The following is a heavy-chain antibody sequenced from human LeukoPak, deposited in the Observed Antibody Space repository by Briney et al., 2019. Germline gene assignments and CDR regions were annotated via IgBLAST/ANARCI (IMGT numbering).Heavy chain of an antibody. Sequence: SDTLSLTCSLSYRPTSRPNDYCRSIRQSPADGLQWIGNVYTSGSTYYNSPLRRRVSISIDTSKNLFSQKVTSWSAADRAAYYCASQHIGHASRFHWGRGTLVIVSS. CDR1: YRPTSRPNDY. D-gene: IGHD6-13*01. CDR3: ASQHIGHASRFH. V-gene: IGHV4-39*01. J-gene: IGHJ4*02. CDR2: VYTSGST.